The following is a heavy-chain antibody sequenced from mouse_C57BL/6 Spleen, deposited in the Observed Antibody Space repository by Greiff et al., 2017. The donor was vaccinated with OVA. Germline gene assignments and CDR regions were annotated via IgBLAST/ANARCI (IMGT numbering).Heavy chain of an antibody. D-gene: IGHD2-3*01. CDR3: AREGWGY. Sequence: QVQLQQPGAELVKPGASVKLSCKASGYTFTSYWMQWVKQRPGQGLEWIGEIDPSDSYTNYNQKFKGKATLTVDTSSSTAYMQLSSLTSEDSAVYYCAREGWGYWGQGTSVTVSS. V-gene: IGHV1-50*01. CDR1: GYTFTSYW. J-gene: IGHJ4*01. CDR2: IDPSDSYT.